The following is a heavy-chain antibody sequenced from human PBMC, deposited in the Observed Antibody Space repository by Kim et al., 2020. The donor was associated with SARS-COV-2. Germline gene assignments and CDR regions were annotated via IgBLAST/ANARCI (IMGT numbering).Heavy chain of an antibody. Sequence: GGSLRLSCEASGFRFADNSWNWVRQTPRKGLEWVSPISWDSGATKYADSVKGRFTSSRDKSKSSLYLEMNSLKADDSGLYFCAKDGGVGHMPNRHFSHWGQGTLVTVSS. J-gene: IGHJ4*02. CDR1: GFRFADNS. CDR2: ISWDSGAT. V-gene: IGHV3-43*01. D-gene: IGHD3-3*02. CDR3: AKDGGVGHMPNRHFSH.